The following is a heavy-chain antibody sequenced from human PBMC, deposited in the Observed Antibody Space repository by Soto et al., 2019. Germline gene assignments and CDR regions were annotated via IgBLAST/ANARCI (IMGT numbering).Heavy chain of an antibody. CDR2: IIPILGIA. D-gene: IGHD3-9*01. Sequence: GASVKVSCKASGCTFSSYTISWVRQAPGQGLEWMGRIIPILGIANYAQKFQGRVTITADKSTSTAYMELSSLRSEDTAVYYCASEWDYDILTGYPQHVGMFDPWGQGTLVTVSS. V-gene: IGHV1-69*02. J-gene: IGHJ5*02. CDR1: GCTFSSYT. CDR3: ASEWDYDILTGYPQHVGMFDP.